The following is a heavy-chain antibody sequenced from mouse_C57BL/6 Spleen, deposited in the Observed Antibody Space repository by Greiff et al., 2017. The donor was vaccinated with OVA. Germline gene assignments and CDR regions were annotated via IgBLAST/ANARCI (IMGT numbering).Heavy chain of an antibody. V-gene: IGHV1-80*01. Sequence: QVHVKQSGAELVKPGASVKISCKASGYAFSSYWMNWVKQRPGKGLEWIGQIYPGDGDTNYNGKFKGKATLTADKSSSTAYMQLSSLTSEDSAVYFCARGTTTVPDYWGQGTTLTVSS. J-gene: IGHJ2*01. CDR2: IYPGDGDT. CDR3: ARGTTTVPDY. CDR1: GYAFSSYW. D-gene: IGHD1-1*01.